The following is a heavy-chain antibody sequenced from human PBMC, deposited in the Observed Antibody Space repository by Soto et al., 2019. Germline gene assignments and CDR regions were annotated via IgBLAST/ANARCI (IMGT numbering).Heavy chain of an antibody. D-gene: IGHD2-21*02. Sequence: SETLSLTCTVSCGSISSGGYYWSWIRQHPGKGLEWIGYIYYSGSTYYNPSFKSRVTISVDTSKNQFSLKLNSVTAADTAVYYCARDLWGYCGTDCYPLYVWGQGTTVTVSS. CDR2: IYYSGST. CDR1: CGSISSGGYY. CDR3: ARDLWGYCGTDCYPLYV. V-gene: IGHV4-61*08. J-gene: IGHJ6*02.